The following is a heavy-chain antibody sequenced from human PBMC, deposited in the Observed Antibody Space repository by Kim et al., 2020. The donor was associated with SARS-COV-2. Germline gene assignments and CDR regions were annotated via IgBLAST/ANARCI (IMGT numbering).Heavy chain of an antibody. Sequence: SETLSLTCAVYGGSFSGYYWSWIRQPPGKGLEWIGEINHSGSTNYNPSLKSRVTISVDTSKNQFSLKLSSVTAADTAVYYCARGLRGYSAFDPWGQGTLVTVSS. CDR3: ARGLRGYSAFDP. CDR2: INHSGST. V-gene: IGHV4-34*01. D-gene: IGHD5-18*01. J-gene: IGHJ5*02. CDR1: GGSFSGYY.